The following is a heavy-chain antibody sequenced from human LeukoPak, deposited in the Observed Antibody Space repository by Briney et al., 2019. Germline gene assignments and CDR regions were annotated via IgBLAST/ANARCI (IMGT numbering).Heavy chain of an antibody. CDR1: GFTFSSNS. CDR3: TKWSGFGDD. V-gene: IGHV3-23*01. J-gene: IGHJ4*02. D-gene: IGHD3-10*01. Sequence: GGSLRLSCAASGFTFSSNSMTWVRQTPGKGLEWVSGISGSGDSTFYADSVKGRFTISRDNSRSTLYLQMSSLRPEDTAVYYCTKWSGFGDDWGQGTLVTVSS. CDR2: ISGSGDST.